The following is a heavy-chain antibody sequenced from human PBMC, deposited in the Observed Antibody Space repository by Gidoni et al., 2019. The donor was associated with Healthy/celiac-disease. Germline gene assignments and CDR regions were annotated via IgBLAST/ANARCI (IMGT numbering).Heavy chain of an antibody. D-gene: IGHD3-10*01. CDR3: ARDQGAMVRGGYFDY. Sequence: QVQLVESGGGVVQPGRSLRLSCAASGFAFSRYGMHWVRQAPGKGLEWVAVISYDGSNKYYADSVKGRFTISRDNSKNTLYLQMNSLRAEDTAVYYCARDQGAMVRGGYFDYWGQGTLVTVSS. CDR1: GFAFSRYG. J-gene: IGHJ4*02. V-gene: IGHV3-30*03. CDR2: ISYDGSNK.